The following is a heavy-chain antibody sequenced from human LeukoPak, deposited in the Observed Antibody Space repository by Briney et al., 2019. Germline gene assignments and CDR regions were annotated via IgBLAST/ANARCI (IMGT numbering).Heavy chain of an antibody. D-gene: IGHD3-3*01. CDR3: AKGSGLLRFLDY. J-gene: IGHJ4*02. CDR1: GFTFSSYG. V-gene: IGHV3-30*18. CDR2: ISYDGSNK. Sequence: PGGSLRLSCAASGFTFSSYGMSWVRQAPGKGLEWVAVISYDGSNKYYADSVKGRFTISRDNSKNTLYLQMNSLRAEDTAVYYCAKGSGLLRFLDYWGQGTLVTVSS.